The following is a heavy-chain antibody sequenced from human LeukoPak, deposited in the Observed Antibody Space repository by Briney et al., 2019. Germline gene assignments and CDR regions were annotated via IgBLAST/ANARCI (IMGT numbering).Heavy chain of an antibody. Sequence: GGSLRLPCAPSGFTFSSSNMHWVRQSPGKGLEWLALISYDGTKAYYADSVKGRFTISRDNSENTLFLQMNSLSAEDTAMYYCEREWFGESNWGQGTLVIVSS. CDR3: EREWFGESN. D-gene: IGHD3-10*01. CDR2: ISYDGTKA. V-gene: IGHV3-30*04. CDR1: GFTFSSSN. J-gene: IGHJ4*02.